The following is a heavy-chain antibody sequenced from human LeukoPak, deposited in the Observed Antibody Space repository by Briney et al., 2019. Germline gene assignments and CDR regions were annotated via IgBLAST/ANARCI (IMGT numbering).Heavy chain of an antibody. J-gene: IGHJ5*02. V-gene: IGHV4-39*01. CDR2: IYYSGST. CDR1: GGSISSSSYY. CDR3: ARHEGGTLLYNWFDP. Sequence: SETLSLTCTVSGGSISSSSYYWGWIRQPPGKGLEWIGSIYYSGSTYYNPSLKSRVTISVDTSKNQFSLKLSSVTAADTAVYYCARHEGGTLLYNWFDPWGQGTLVTVSS. D-gene: IGHD2-15*01.